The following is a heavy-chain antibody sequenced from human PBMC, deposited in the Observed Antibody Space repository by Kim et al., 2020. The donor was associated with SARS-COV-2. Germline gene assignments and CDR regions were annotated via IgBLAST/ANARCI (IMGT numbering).Heavy chain of an antibody. J-gene: IGHJ4*02. CDR2: IKQDGSEK. CDR3: ARDGYNRAPGPFDY. D-gene: IGHD5-12*01. CDR1: GFTFSSYW. Sequence: GGSLRLSCAASGFTFSSYWMSWVRQAPGKGLEWVANIKQDGSEKYYVDSVKGRFTISRDNAKNSLYLQMNSLRAEDTAVYYCARDGYNRAPGPFDYWGQGTLVTVSS. V-gene: IGHV3-7*01.